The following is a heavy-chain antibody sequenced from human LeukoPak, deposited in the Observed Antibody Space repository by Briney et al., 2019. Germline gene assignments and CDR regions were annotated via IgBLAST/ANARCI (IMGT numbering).Heavy chain of an antibody. CDR3: AREMYGVTGLGGAFDI. V-gene: IGHV1-2*02. D-gene: IGHD3/OR15-3a*01. J-gene: IGHJ3*02. Sequence: GASVKVSCKASGYTFTGYYMHWVRQAPGQGLEWMGWIDPNSGGTNYAQKFQGRVTMTRDTSISTAYMELSRLRSDDTAVYYCAREMYGVTGLGGAFDIWGQGTMVTVSS. CDR2: IDPNSGGT. CDR1: GYTFTGYY.